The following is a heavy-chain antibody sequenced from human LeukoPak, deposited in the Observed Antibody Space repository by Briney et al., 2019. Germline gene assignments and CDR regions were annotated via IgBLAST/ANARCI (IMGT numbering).Heavy chain of an antibody. CDR3: AKALAGWFDP. V-gene: IGHV3-30-3*01. CDR2: ISYDGSNK. D-gene: IGHD6-25*01. CDR1: GFTFSSYA. J-gene: IGHJ5*02. Sequence: GGSLRLSCAASGFTFSSYAMHWVRQAPGKGLEWVAVISYDGSNKYYADSVKGRFTISRDNSKNTLYLQMNSLRAEDTAVYYCAKALAGWFDPWGQGTLVTVSS.